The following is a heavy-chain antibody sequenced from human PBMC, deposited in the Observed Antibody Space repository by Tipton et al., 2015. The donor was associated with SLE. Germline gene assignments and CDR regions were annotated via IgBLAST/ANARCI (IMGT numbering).Heavy chain of an antibody. CDR1: GFTFSNAW. V-gene: IGHV3-7*03. J-gene: IGHJ4*02. D-gene: IGHD3-3*01. CDR3: ARGSGRFL. Sequence: SLRLSCAASGFTFSNAWMSWVRQAPGKGLEWVANIKQDGSEKYYVDSVKGRFTISRDNAKNSLYLQMNSLRAEDTAVYYCARGSGRFLWGQGTLVTVSS. CDR2: IKQDGSEK.